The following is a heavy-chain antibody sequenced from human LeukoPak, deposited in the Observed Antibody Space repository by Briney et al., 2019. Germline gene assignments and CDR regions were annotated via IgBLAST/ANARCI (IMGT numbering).Heavy chain of an antibody. J-gene: IGHJ4*02. CDR2: ITSTSGST. V-gene: IGHV3-48*02. Sequence: GGSLRLSCAASGFTFRSFSMNWVRQAPGKGLEWISYITSTSGSTYYADSVKGRFTISRDNAKNSLYLQMDSLRDENTAVYYCARVIGSYGDSAYWGQGTLVTVSS. D-gene: IGHD4-17*01. CDR1: GFTFRSFS. CDR3: ARVIGSYGDSAY.